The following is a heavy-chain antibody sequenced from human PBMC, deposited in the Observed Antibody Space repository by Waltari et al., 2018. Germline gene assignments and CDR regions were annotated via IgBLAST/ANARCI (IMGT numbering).Heavy chain of an antibody. J-gene: IGHJ4*02. V-gene: IGHV1-69*01. CDR2: IIPILGTA. CDR1: GGTFSSHA. D-gene: IGHD2-2*01. CDR3: AREGAYCSSTSCYGYFDY. Sequence: QVQLVQSGAEVKKPGSSVKVSCKASGGTFSSHAISWVRQAPGQGLEWMGGIIPILGTANYARKFQGRVTITADESTSTAYMELSSLRSEDTAVYYCAREGAYCSSTSCYGYFDYWGQGTLVTVSS.